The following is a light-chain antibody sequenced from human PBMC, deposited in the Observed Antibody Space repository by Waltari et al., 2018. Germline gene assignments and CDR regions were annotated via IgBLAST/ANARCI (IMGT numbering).Light chain of an antibody. CDR1: QSVSTN. CDR2: DTS. CDR3: QQTYGIQYT. Sequence: IVMTQSPATLSVSPGERVALSCRASQSVSTNFAWYQQRPGQAPRLLIYDTSTRATGIPARFSGSGSGTEFTLTITSLQPEDFATYYCQQTYGIQYTFGQGTKLEI. J-gene: IGKJ2*01. V-gene: IGKV3D-15*01.